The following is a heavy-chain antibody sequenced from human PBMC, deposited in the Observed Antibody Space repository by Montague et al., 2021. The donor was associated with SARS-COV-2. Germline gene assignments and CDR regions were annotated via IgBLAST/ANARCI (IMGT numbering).Heavy chain of an antibody. Sequence: PALVKPRQTLTLTCTFSGFSLSTSGMCVSWIRQPPGKALEWLARIDWDDDKYYSTSLKTRLTISKDTSKNQVVLTMTIMDPVDTATYYCARTTMITFGGVIVPFDYWGQGTLVTVSS. CDR1: GFSLSTSGMC. J-gene: IGHJ4*02. CDR2: IDWDDDK. D-gene: IGHD3-16*02. V-gene: IGHV2-70*11. CDR3: ARTTMITFGGVIVPFDY.